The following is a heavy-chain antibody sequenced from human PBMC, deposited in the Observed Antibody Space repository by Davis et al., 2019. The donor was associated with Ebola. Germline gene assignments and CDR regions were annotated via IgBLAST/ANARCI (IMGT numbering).Heavy chain of an antibody. CDR2: IHPSDSDT. D-gene: IGHD3-10*01. Sequence: GESLKISCKGSGYNFTNYWIGWVRQMPGKGLEWMGIIHPSDSDTRYSPSFQGQVTISVDKSFSTAYLQWSTLKASDTAIYYCARSGDVAFDYWGQGALVTVSS. V-gene: IGHV5-51*01. CDR3: ARSGDVAFDY. CDR1: GYNFTNYW. J-gene: IGHJ4*02.